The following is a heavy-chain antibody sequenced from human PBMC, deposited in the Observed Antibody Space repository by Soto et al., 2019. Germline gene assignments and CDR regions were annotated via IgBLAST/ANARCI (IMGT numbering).Heavy chain of an antibody. CDR3: AKEGYDILNGYIDYYGMDV. CDR1: GFTFSSYA. Sequence: GGSLRLSCAASGFTFSSYAMSWVRQAPGKGLEWVSAISGSGGSTYYADSVKGRFTISRDNSKNTLYLQMNSLRAEDTAVYYCAKEGYDILNGYIDYYGMDVWGKGTTVTVSS. V-gene: IGHV3-23*01. D-gene: IGHD3-9*01. J-gene: IGHJ6*04. CDR2: ISGSGGST.